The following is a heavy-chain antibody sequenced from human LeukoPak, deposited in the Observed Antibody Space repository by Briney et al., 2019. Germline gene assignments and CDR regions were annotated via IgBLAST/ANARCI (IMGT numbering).Heavy chain of an antibody. V-gene: IGHV3-30*02. CDR3: AKDRGVGASYFDY. D-gene: IGHD1-26*01. CDR2: IRYDGSNK. Sequence: GGSLRLSCAASGFTFGSYGMHWVRQAPGKGLEWVAFIRYDGSNKYYADSVKGRFTISGDNSKNTLYLQMNSLRAEDTAVYYCAKDRGVGASYFDYWGQGTLVTVSS. CDR1: GFTFGSYG. J-gene: IGHJ4*02.